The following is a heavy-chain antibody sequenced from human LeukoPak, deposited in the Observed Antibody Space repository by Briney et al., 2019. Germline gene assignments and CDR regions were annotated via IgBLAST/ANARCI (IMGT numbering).Heavy chain of an antibody. CDR1: GYSIRSGYY. CDR3: GREWEGGTYDY. D-gene: IGHD1-26*01. V-gene: IGHV4-38-2*02. Sequence: PSETLSLTCAVSGYSIRSGYYWGWSRQPPGKGLEWIGTIYDSGSTYYNPSLKSRVTISVDTSKNQFSLKLSSVTAADTAVYYCGREWEGGTYDYWGQGTLVTVS. CDR2: IYDSGST. J-gene: IGHJ4*02.